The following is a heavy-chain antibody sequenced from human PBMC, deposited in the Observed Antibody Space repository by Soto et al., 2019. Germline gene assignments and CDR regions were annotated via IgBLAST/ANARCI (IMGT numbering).Heavy chain of an antibody. CDR2: IYYSGST. CDR1: GGSISSSSYY. D-gene: IGHD3-3*01. V-gene: IGHV4-39*01. CDR3: ARHSLYYDFWSGSNRPNWFDP. Sequence: SETLSLTCTVSGGSISSSSYYWGWIRQPPGKGLEWIGSIYYSGSTYYNPSLKSRVTISVDTSKNQFSLKLSSVTAADTAVYYCARHSLYYDFWSGSNRPNWFDPWGQGTLVTVSS. J-gene: IGHJ5*02.